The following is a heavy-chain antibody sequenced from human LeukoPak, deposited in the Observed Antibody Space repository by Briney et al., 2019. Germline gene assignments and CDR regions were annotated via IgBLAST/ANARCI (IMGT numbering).Heavy chain of an antibody. D-gene: IGHD4-17*01. Sequence: PSETLSLTCAVYGGSFSDHYWSWIRQPPGKGLEWIGEINHSGSTNYNPSLKSRVTISVDTSKNQFSLKLSSVTAADTAVYYCARGGDFSDFAVDYWGQGTLVTVSS. V-gene: IGHV4-34*01. CDR2: INHSGST. CDR3: ARGGDFSDFAVDY. J-gene: IGHJ4*02. CDR1: GGSFSDHY.